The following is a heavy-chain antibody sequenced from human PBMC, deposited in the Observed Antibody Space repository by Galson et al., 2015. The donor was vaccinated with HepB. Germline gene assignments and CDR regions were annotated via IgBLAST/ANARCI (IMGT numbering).Heavy chain of an antibody. CDR1: GYSFTSYW. CDR3: ARLDACSSTSCYTGVNWFDP. V-gene: IGHV5-51*01. CDR2: IYPGDSDT. D-gene: IGHD2-2*02. Sequence: QSGAEVKKPGESLKISCKGSGYSFTSYWIGWVRQMPGKGLEWMGIIYPGDSDTRYSPSFQGQVTISADKSISTAYLQWSSLKASDTAMYYCARLDACSSTSCYTGVNWFDPWGQGTLVTVSS. J-gene: IGHJ5*02.